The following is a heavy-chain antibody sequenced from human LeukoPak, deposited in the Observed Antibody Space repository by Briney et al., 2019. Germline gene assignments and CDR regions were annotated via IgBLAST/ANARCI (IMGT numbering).Heavy chain of an antibody. CDR2: IYPGDSDT. J-gene: IGHJ5*02. CDR3: ARRRGADKSSSGWFDP. V-gene: IGHV5-51*01. Sequence: GESLKISCKGSGYSFANYWIAWVRQMPGKGLEWMGIIYPGDSDTRYSPSLQGQVTISADKSINTAYLQWSSLKASDTAIYYCARRRGADKSSSGWFDPWGQGTLVTVSS. D-gene: IGHD6-6*01. CDR1: GYSFANYW.